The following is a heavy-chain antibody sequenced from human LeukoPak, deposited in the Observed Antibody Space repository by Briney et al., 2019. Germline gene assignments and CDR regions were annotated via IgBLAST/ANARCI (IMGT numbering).Heavy chain of an antibody. Sequence: ASVKVSCKASGYTFTSYAMHWVRQAPGQRLEWMGWINAGNGNTKYSQKFQGRVTITRDTSASTAYMELSSLKSEDTAVYYCARDLAVAGGAFDIWGQGTMVTVSS. J-gene: IGHJ3*02. CDR3: ARDLAVAGGAFDI. D-gene: IGHD6-19*01. CDR1: GYTFTSYA. CDR2: INAGNGNT. V-gene: IGHV1-3*01.